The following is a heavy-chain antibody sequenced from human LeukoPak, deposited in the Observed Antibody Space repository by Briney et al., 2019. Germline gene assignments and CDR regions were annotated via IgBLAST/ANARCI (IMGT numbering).Heavy chain of an antibody. CDR1: GYTFTSYD. CDR3: VRAYGSGSSYHPDY. Sequence: ASVKVSCKASGYTFTSYDINWVRQAPGQGLEWMGWINPNSGGTNSSQKFQDRVTLTRDTSISTAYMELGSLRSDDTAIYYCVRAYGSGSSYHPDYWGQGTLVTVSS. J-gene: IGHJ4*02. V-gene: IGHV1-2*02. CDR2: INPNSGGT. D-gene: IGHD3-10*01.